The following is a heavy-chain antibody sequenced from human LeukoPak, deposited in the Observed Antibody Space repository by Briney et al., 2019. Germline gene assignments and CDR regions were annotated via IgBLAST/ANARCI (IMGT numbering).Heavy chain of an antibody. CDR3: ARAPVRGAVAGVDY. CDR1: GFTFNSYA. J-gene: IGHJ4*02. V-gene: IGHV3-30-3*01. D-gene: IGHD6-19*01. CDR2: ITYDGNNQ. Sequence: PGRSLRLSCAASGFTFNSYAIHWVRQAPGKGLEWVAVITYDGNNQYYADSVKGRFTVSRDNSRSTVSLQMDSLRGEDTAVYYCARAPVRGAVAGVDYWGQGTLDTVSS.